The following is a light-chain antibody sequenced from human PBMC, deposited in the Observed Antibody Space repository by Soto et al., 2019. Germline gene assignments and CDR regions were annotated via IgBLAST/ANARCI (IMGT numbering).Light chain of an antibody. CDR3: CSYAGGHTCV. V-gene: IGLV2-11*01. CDR2: DVS. Sequence: QSVLTQPRSVSGSPGQSVTISCTGTSSDVGDYDFVSWYHQHPGKVPKVIIYDVSERPSGVPDRFSGSKSGNTASLTISGLQAEDEAVYYCCSYAGGHTCVFGGGTKLTVL. CDR1: SSDVGDYDF. J-gene: IGLJ3*02.